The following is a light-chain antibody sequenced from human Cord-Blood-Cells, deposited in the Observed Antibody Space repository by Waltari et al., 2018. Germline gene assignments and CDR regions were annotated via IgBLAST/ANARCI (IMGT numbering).Light chain of an antibody. V-gene: IGLV6-57*01. CDR3: QSYDSSNLAV. CDR1: RGRIASNY. Sequence: NFMLTQPHSVSESPGKTVTISCTRSRGRIASNYVQWSQQRPGSSPTTVIYEDNQRPSWVPDRFSGSIDSSSNSASLTISGLKTEDEADYYCQSYDSSNLAVFGGGTQLTVL. CDR2: EDN. J-gene: IGLJ7*01.